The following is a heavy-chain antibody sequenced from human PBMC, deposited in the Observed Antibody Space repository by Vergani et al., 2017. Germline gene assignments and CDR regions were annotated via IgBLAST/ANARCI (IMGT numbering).Heavy chain of an antibody. CDR2: IIPIFGTA. CDR3: ARDRRRGGSYGGKNAFDI. V-gene: IGHV1-69*13. CDR1: GGTFSSYA. D-gene: IGHD1-26*01. J-gene: IGHJ3*02. Sequence: QVQLVQSGAEVKKPGASVKVSCKASGGTFSSYAISWVRQAPGQGLEWMGRIIPIFGTANYAQKFQGRVTITADESTSTAYMELRSLRSDDTAVYYCARDRRRGGSYGGKNAFDIWGQGTMVTVSS.